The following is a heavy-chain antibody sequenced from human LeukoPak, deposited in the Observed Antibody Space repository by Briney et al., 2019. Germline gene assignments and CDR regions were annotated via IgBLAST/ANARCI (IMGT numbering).Heavy chain of an antibody. V-gene: IGHV4-39*07. J-gene: IGHJ4*02. D-gene: IGHD3-10*01. Sequence: KSSETLSLTCTVSSGSISTSNYYWGWIRQPPGKGLEWIGSIYYSGSTYYNPSLKSQVTISVDTSKNQFSLKLSSVTAADTAVYYCARWFYYGSGRRQFDYWGQGTLVTVSS. CDR1: SGSISTSNYY. CDR3: ARWFYYGSGRRQFDY. CDR2: IYYSGST.